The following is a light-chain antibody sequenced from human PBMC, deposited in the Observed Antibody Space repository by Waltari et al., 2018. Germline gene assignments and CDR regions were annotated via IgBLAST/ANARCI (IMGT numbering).Light chain of an antibody. CDR1: ILGGKY. CDR2: QDS. Sequence: SYELTQSPSVSVSPGPTASITCSGDILGGKYACWYQQKPGQSPVLVIYQDSKRPSRIPERFSGSNSGNTATLTISGTQAMDEADYYCQAWDSSTAVFGGGTKLTVL. CDR3: QAWDSSTAV. V-gene: IGLV3-1*01. J-gene: IGLJ2*01.